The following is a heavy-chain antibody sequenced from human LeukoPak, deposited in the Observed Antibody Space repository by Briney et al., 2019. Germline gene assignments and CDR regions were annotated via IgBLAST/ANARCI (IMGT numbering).Heavy chain of an antibody. V-gene: IGHV3-66*02. CDR3: TRDSLFGVVSESNGPFDY. D-gene: IGHD3-3*02. CDR1: GFPVSSNY. CDR2: IYSGGRT. Sequence: GRSLRLSCAASGFPVSSNYMSWVRQAPGKGLEWVSVIYSGGRTYYADSVKGRFTIFRDNSKNTLYLQMNSLRAEDTAVYYCTRDSLFGVVSESNGPFDYWGQGTLVTVSS. J-gene: IGHJ4*02.